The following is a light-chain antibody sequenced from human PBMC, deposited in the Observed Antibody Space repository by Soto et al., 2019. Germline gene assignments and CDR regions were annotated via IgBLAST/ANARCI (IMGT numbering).Light chain of an antibody. CDR2: EVT. CDR3: SSYAGRNLLL. Sequence: QSALTQPPSASGSPGQSVTISCTGTSTDHYGSNYVSWYQQHPGKVPKLIIYEVTQRPSGVPDRFSGSKSGNTASLTVSGLQAEDEADYYCSSYAGRNLLLFGAGTKVTVL. CDR1: STDHYGSNY. J-gene: IGLJ1*01. V-gene: IGLV2-8*01.